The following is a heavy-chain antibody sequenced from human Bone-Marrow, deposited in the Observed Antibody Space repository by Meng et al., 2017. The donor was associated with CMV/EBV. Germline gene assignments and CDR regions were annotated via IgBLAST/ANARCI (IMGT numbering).Heavy chain of an antibody. D-gene: IGHD2-2*01. CDR3: AKDLGYCSSTSCYFGLDY. Sequence: GESLNPSCAASGFTFSSYAMSWGRQAPGKGLEWVSAISGSGGSTYYADSVKGRFTISRDNSKNTPYLQMNSLRAEDTAVYYCAKDLGYCSSTSCYFGLDYWGQGTLVTVSS. V-gene: IGHV3-23*01. CDR2: ISGSGGST. J-gene: IGHJ4*02. CDR1: GFTFSSYA.